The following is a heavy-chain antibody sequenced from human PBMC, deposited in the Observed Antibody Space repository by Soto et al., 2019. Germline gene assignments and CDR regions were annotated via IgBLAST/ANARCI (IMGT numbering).Heavy chain of an antibody. Sequence: SVKVSCKASGGTFSSHAINWVRQAPGQGLEWMGGIIPFFKAIHYAQKFQGRVTITADDSTSTAYMDLSSLRSEDTAVYYCVRDVPLNYYGGTYYYYAMDVWGQGTTVTVSS. J-gene: IGHJ6*02. CDR2: IIPFFKAI. V-gene: IGHV1-69*13. CDR3: VRDVPLNYYGGTYYYYAMDV. CDR1: GGTFSSHA. D-gene: IGHD2-21*01.